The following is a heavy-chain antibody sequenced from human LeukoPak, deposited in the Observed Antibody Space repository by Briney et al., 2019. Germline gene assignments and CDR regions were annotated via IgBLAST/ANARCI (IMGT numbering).Heavy chain of an antibody. CDR2: IYHTGNT. Sequence: PSETLSLTCTVSFYSISSGYYWGWIRQPPGKGLEWIGNIYHTGNTYYNPSLKSRVTISIDASKNQFSLKLSSVSAADTAVYYCARVASRDANNNYYYYMDVWGKGTTVTVSS. V-gene: IGHV4-38-2*02. D-gene: IGHD5-24*01. CDR1: FYSISSGYY. CDR3: ARVASRDANNNYYYYMDV. J-gene: IGHJ6*03.